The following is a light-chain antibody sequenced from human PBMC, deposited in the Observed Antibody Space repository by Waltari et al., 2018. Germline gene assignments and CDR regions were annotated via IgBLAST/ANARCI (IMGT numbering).Light chain of an antibody. J-gene: IGKJ4*01. CDR1: QSLVYSDGNTY. CDR2: NVS. CDR3: MQGTHWPPS. V-gene: IGKV2-30*01. Sequence: DVVMTQSPLSLPVTLGQPASLSCRSSQSLVYSDGNTYLNWFQQRPGQSPRRLIYNVSDRDSGVPDRFSGSGSCTDFTLKIIRVEAEDVGVYYCMQGTHWPPSFGGGTKVEIK.